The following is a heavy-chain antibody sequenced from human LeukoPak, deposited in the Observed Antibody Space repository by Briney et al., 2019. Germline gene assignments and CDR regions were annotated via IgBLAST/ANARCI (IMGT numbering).Heavy chain of an antibody. Sequence: ASVKVSCKASGGTFSSYAISWVRQAPGQGLEWMGRIIPILGIANYAQKFQGRVTITADKSTSTAYMELSSLRSEGTAVYYCARDLLTYYYGSGSFLADYWGQGTLVTVSS. J-gene: IGHJ4*02. CDR1: GGTFSSYA. CDR2: IIPILGIA. V-gene: IGHV1-69*04. CDR3: ARDLLTYYYGSGSFLADY. D-gene: IGHD3-10*01.